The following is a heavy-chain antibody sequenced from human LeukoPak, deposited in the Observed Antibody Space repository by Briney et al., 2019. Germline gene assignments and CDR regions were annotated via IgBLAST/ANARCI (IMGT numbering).Heavy chain of an antibody. CDR3: ARNYYGSGSHQL. Sequence: PSETLSLTCTVSGGSISSYYWNWIRQPPGKGLEWIGYIYFSGSTNYNPSLKSRVTISVDTSKNQFSLKLSSVTAADTAVYFCARNYYGSGSHQLWGQGTLVTVSS. D-gene: IGHD3-10*01. V-gene: IGHV4-59*01. CDR1: GGSISSYY. J-gene: IGHJ4*02. CDR2: IYFSGST.